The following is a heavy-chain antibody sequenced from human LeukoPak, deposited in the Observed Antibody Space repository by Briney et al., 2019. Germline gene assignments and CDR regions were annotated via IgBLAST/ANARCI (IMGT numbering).Heavy chain of an antibody. CDR1: GGSFSGYY. Sequence: SETLSLTCAVYGGSFSGYYWSWIRQPPGKGLEWIGEINHSGSTNSNPSLTSRVTISVDTSKNHFSLQLSSVTAADTAVYYCSRGNYGGYGQDAFDIWGQGTMVTVSS. CDR2: INHSGST. D-gene: IGHD4-17*01. V-gene: IGHV4-34*01. CDR3: SRGNYGGYGQDAFDI. J-gene: IGHJ3*02.